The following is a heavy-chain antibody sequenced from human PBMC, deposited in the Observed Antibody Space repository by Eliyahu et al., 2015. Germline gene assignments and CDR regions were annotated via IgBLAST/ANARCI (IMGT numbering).Heavy chain of an antibody. V-gene: IGHV3-30*03. D-gene: IGHD2-8*01. CDR3: GSERRVYAIENWFDP. CDR1: GFXFXCXG. Sequence: QVQLVESGGGVVQPGRSLRLXCAXSGFXFXCXGMHWVRQAPGKGLEWVAVXSYDGSNKYYADSVKGRFTISRDNSKNTLYLQMNSLRAEDTAVYYCGSERRVYAIENWFDPWGQGTLVTVSS. CDR2: XSYDGSNK. J-gene: IGHJ5*02.